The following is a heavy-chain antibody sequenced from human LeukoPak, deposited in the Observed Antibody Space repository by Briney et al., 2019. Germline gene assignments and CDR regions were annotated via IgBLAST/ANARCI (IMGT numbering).Heavy chain of an antibody. D-gene: IGHD3-9*01. CDR2: IYPGDSDT. V-gene: IGHV5-51*01. CDR3: ARQFRNFDCLFDAFDI. Sequence: GESLKISCKGSGYSFTSYWIGWVRQMPGKGLEWMGIIYPGDSDTRYSPSFQGQDTISADKSISTAYLQWSSLKASDTAMYYCARQFRNFDCLFDAFDIWGKGTMVTVSS. J-gene: IGHJ3*02. CDR1: GYSFTSYW.